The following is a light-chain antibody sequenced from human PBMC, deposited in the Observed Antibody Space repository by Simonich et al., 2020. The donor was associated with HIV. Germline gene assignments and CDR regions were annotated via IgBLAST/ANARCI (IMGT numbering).Light chain of an antibody. CDR1: HSVSSN. Sequence: EIVMTQSPATLSVSPGERATLSCRASHSVSSNLAWYQQKPGQAPRLLIYGASTRATGIPARFMGSGSGTDFTLTISSLQPEDFATYYCQQFNSYPYTFGLGTKLEIK. CDR2: GAS. CDR3: QQFNSYPYT. V-gene: IGKV3-15*01. J-gene: IGKJ2*01.